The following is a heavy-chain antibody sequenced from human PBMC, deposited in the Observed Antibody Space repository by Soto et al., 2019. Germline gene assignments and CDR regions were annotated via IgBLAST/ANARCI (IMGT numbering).Heavy chain of an antibody. Sequence: GGSLRLSCAVSGFIVSTSYMSWVRQAPGKGLEWVSIIHNDGGTTDYAAPVKGRFTISRDDSKNTLYLQMNSLKTEDTAVYYCTTSSLVRGSYWGQGTLVTVSS. CDR1: GFIVSTSY. V-gene: IGHV3-15*01. CDR3: TTSSLVRGSY. CDR2: IHNDGGTT. D-gene: IGHD3-10*01. J-gene: IGHJ4*02.